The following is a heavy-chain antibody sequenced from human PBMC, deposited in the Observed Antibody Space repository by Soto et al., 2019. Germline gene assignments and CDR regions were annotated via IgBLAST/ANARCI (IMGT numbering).Heavy chain of an antibody. J-gene: IGHJ4*02. CDR1: GFTFSSYG. D-gene: IGHD3-16*02. Sequence: QVQLVESGGGVVQPGRSLRLSCAASGFTFSSYGMHWVRQAPGKGLEWVAVIWYDGSNKYYADSVKGRFTISRDNSNNTMYLQMNSLRAENTAVYYCARSTYDYIWGSYRSLYFDYWGQGTLVTVSS. CDR3: ARSTYDYIWGSYRSLYFDY. V-gene: IGHV3-33*01. CDR2: IWYDGSNK.